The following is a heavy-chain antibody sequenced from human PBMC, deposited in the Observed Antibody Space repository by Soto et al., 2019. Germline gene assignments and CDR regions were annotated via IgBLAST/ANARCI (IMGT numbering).Heavy chain of an antibody. CDR2: INPGNGDT. V-gene: IGHV1-3*05. CDR3: AAGVGGSRY. J-gene: IGHJ4*02. CDR1: GYTFISYA. D-gene: IGHD2-15*01. Sequence: QVQLVQSGAEEKKPGASVKVSCKASGYTFISYAMHWVRQAPGQSLEWMGWINPGNGDTKYSQTLQGRVTLTRDTSASTASMELTSLSSDDTAVYYCAAGVGGSRYWGQGTLVTVSS.